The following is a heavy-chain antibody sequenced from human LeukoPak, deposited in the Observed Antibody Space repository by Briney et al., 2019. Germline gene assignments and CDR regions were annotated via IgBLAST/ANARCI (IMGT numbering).Heavy chain of an antibody. V-gene: IGHV4-59*12. D-gene: IGHD2-15*01. J-gene: IGHJ4*02. CDR2: IYYSGST. CDR1: GGSISSYY. Sequence: SETLSLTCTVSGGSISSYYWSWIRQPPGKGLEWIGYIYYSGSTNYNPSLKSRVTISVDTSKNQFSLKLTSVTAADTAVYFCARVRCSDGLCTFFDYWGQGTLVTVSS. CDR3: ARVRCSDGLCTFFDY.